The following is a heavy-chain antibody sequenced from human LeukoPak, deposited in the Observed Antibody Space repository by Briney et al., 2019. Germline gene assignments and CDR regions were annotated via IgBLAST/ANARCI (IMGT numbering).Heavy chain of an antibody. CDR3: ARSLTQGTTTFDI. CDR2: IYPGDSDT. V-gene: IGHV5-51*01. Sequence: GESLKISCKGSGYRFTNYWIVWVRQMPGKGLEWMGIIYPGDSDTRYSPSLQGQVTISADKSISTAYLQWSSLKASDTAMYYCARSLTQGTTTFDIWGQGTMVTVSS. CDR1: GYRFTNYW. J-gene: IGHJ3*02. D-gene: IGHD1-26*01.